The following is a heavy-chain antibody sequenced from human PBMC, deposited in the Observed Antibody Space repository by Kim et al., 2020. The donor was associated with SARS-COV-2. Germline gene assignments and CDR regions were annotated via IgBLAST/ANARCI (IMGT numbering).Heavy chain of an antibody. J-gene: IGHJ4*02. CDR3: ARGTSAWKGVDY. D-gene: IGHD6-19*01. V-gene: IGHV3-74*01. Sequence: YAESVKGRFTTYRDNAMRTVYLQMNSLRVEDTGRYFCARGTSAWKGVDYWGQGTVVTVSS.